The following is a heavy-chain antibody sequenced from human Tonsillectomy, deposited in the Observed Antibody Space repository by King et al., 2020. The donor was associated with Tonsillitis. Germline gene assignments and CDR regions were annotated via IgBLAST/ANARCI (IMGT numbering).Heavy chain of an antibody. J-gene: IGHJ6*03. D-gene: IGHD2-2*03. CDR2: IIPIFGTA. Sequence: QLVPSGAEVKKPGSSVKVSCKASGGTFSSYAISWVRQAPGQGLEWMGGIIPIFGTANYAQKFQGRVRITADESTSTAYMELSSLRSEDTAVDYCAGDMDNVVVPAAGPPYYYYMDVWGKGTTVTVSS. V-gene: IGHV1-69*01. CDR1: GGTFSSYA. CDR3: AGDMDNVVVPAAGPPYYYYMDV.